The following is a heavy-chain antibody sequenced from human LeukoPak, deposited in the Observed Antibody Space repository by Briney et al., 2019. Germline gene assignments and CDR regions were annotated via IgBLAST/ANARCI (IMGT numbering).Heavy chain of an antibody. CDR3: ASWVPVGGEEPFDY. Sequence: PGGSLRLSCAASGFTFSSYAMSWVRQAPGMGLEWVSAISGSGGSTYYADSVKGRFTISRDNAKNSLYLQMNSLRAEDTAVYYCASWVPVGGEEPFDYWGQGTLVTVSS. D-gene: IGHD3-16*01. CDR2: ISGSGGST. J-gene: IGHJ4*02. V-gene: IGHV3-23*01. CDR1: GFTFSSYA.